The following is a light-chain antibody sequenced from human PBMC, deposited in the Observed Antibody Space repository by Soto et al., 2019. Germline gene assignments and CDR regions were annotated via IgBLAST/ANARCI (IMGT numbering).Light chain of an antibody. J-gene: IGKJ5*01. CDR1: HSVSSSY. CDR3: QQYGSSPPIA. Sequence: EIVLTQSPGTLSLSPGERATLSCRASHSVSSSYLAWYQQKPGQAPRLLIYGASSRATGIPDRFSGSGSGTDFTLTIRRLEPEDFAVYYCQQYGSSPPIAFGQGTRLAIQ. V-gene: IGKV3-20*01. CDR2: GAS.